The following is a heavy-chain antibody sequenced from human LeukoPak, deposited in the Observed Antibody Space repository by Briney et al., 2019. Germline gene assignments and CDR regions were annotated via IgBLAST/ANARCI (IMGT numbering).Heavy chain of an antibody. CDR2: ITTYNGNT. CDR3: ARGYDYGDYVGDFDY. Sequence: ASVKVSCKASGYTLTGYYMHWVRQAPGQGLEWMGWITTYNGNTKYAQKLQGRVTMTTDTSTSTVYMDLRGLRSDDTAVYYCARGYDYGDYVGDFDYWGQGTLVTVSS. CDR1: GYTLTGYY. J-gene: IGHJ4*02. D-gene: IGHD4-17*01. V-gene: IGHV1-18*04.